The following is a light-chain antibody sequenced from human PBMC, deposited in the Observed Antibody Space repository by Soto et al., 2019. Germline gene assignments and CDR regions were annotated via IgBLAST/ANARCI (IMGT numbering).Light chain of an antibody. CDR2: DVS. Sequence: QSVRTQPASVSGSPGQSITISCTGTSSDVGGYNYVSWYQQHPGKAPKLMIYDVSIRPSGVSHRFSGSKSGNTASLTISGLLAEDEADYYCSSYTSSTTLYVFGTGTKVTVL. CDR1: SSDVGGYNY. J-gene: IGLJ1*01. V-gene: IGLV2-14*01. CDR3: SSYTSSTTLYV.